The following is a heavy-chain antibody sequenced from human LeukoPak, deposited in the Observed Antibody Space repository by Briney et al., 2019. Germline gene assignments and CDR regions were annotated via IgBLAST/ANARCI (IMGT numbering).Heavy chain of an antibody. Sequence: PGGSLRLSCAASGFTFSNACMNWVRQAPGKGLECVGRIKSKSDGGTTDYAAPVKGRFTISRDDSKNTLYVQMNSLKTEDTAVYYCTTDHSTYYDSSGTGSYHWGQGTLVTVSS. CDR3: TTDHSTYYDSSGTGSYH. CDR1: GFTFSNAC. J-gene: IGHJ5*02. V-gene: IGHV3-15*01. CDR2: IKSKSDGGTT. D-gene: IGHD3-22*01.